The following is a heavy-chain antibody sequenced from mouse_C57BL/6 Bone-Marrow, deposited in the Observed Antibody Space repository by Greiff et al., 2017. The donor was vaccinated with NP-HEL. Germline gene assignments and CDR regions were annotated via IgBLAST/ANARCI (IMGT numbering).Heavy chain of an antibody. CDR3: ARRYYDYAWFAY. Sequence: EVQLVESGGDLVKPGGSLKLSCAASGFTFSSYGMSWVRQTPDKRLEWVATISSGGSYTYYLDSVKGRFTISRDNAKNTLYLQMSSLKSEDTAMYYCARRYYDYAWFAYWGQGTLVTVSA. D-gene: IGHD2-4*01. CDR1: GFTFSSYG. V-gene: IGHV5-6*01. J-gene: IGHJ3*01. CDR2: ISSGGSYT.